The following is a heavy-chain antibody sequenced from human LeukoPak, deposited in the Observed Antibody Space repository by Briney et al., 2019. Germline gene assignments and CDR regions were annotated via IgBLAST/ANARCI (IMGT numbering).Heavy chain of an antibody. V-gene: IGHV3-23*01. Sequence: GGSLRLSCAASGFTFSSYAMSWVRQAPGKGLEWVSPISGSGSSTYYADSVKGRFTISRDNSKNTVYLQMNSLRAEDTAVYYCARDHSSASYTYYYYYMDVWGKGTTVTVSS. CDR1: GFTFSSYA. J-gene: IGHJ6*03. CDR3: ARDHSSASYTYYYYYMDV. D-gene: IGHD1-26*01. CDR2: ISGSGSST.